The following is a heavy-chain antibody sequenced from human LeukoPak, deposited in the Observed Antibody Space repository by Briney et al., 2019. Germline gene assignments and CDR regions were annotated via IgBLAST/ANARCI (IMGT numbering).Heavy chain of an antibody. Sequence: AGGSLRLSCAASGFTFSSYSMNWVREAPGKGLEWVSRINSDGSSTSYADSVKGRFTISRDNAKNTLYLQMNSLRAEDTAVYYCARGIDRGFGSGFDPWGQGTLVTVSS. CDR3: ARGIDRGFGSGFDP. J-gene: IGHJ5*02. CDR2: INSDGSST. D-gene: IGHD3-10*01. CDR1: GFTFSSYS. V-gene: IGHV3-74*01.